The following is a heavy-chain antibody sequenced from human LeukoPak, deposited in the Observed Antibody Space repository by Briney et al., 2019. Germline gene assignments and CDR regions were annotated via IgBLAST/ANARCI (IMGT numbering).Heavy chain of an antibody. J-gene: IGHJ4*02. D-gene: IGHD5-12*01. V-gene: IGHV3-30*02. CDR2: IRYDGSNK. CDR3: AKDGHSFGKVATIDY. CDR1: GFTFSSYG. Sequence: PGGSLRLSCAASGFTFSSYGMHWVRQAPGKGLEWVAFIRYDGSNKYYADSVKGRFTISRDNSKNTLYLQMNSLRAEDTAVYYCAKDGHSFGKVATIDYWGQGTLVTVSS.